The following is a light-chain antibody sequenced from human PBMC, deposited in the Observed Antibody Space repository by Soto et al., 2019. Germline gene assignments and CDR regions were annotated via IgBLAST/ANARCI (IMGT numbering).Light chain of an antibody. CDR1: SSNLGADYD. Sequence: QSVLTQPPSVSGTPGQRVSISCTGTSSNLGADYDVHWYQQLPGTAPRLLIFGNRVRPSGVPDRFSGSKSGTLASLAITGLQAEDEAIYYCQSYDNSLTTAIFGAGTKVTVL. CDR3: QSYDNSLTTAI. CDR2: GNR. V-gene: IGLV1-40*01. J-gene: IGLJ2*01.